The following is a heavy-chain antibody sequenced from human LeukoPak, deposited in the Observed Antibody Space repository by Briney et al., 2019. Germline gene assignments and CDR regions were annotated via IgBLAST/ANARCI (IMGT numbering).Heavy chain of an antibody. V-gene: IGHV1-2*02. Sequence: SVQVSCKASRYTFPDHYMHLLRQAPPPGLEWMGWINPNSGGTNYPQKSQGRVTMTRHATISTAYMKLSRLRSEDTAVYYCASLTYYYDSSGYTFDYWGRGTLVTVSS. D-gene: IGHD3-22*01. J-gene: IGHJ4*02. CDR3: ASLTYYYDSSGYTFDY. CDR2: INPNSGGT. CDR1: RYTFPDHY.